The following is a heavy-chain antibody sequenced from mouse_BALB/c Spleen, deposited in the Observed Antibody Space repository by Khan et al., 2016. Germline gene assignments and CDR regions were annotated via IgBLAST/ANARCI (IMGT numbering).Heavy chain of an antibody. D-gene: IGHD1-1*01. CDR2: IRSKSNNYAT. CDR3: VRDFYYYGRGGCFDV. J-gene: IGHJ1*01. Sequence: EVQLVETGGGLVQPKGSLKLSCAASGFTFNTNVMNWVRQAPGKGLEWVARIRSKSNNYATYYADSVKDRFTISRDDSQSILYLQMNNLKTEDTAMYYCVRDFYYYGRGGCFDVWGAGTTVTVSS. CDR1: GFTFNTNV. V-gene: IGHV10S3*01.